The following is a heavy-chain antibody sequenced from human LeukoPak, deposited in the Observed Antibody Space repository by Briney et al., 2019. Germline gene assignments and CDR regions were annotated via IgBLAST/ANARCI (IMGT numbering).Heavy chain of an antibody. CDR1: GFTFSSYA. D-gene: IGHD3-22*01. CDR3: AKDKQGGDYYDSSGPFDY. V-gene: IGHV3-9*01. CDR2: ISWSSGSI. J-gene: IGHJ4*02. Sequence: GGSLRLSCAASGFTFSSYAMSWVRQVPGKGLEWVSGISWSSGSIAYADSVKGRFSISRDKAKNSLYLQMNSLRAKDTALYYCAKDKQGGDYYDSSGPFDYWGQGTLVTVSS.